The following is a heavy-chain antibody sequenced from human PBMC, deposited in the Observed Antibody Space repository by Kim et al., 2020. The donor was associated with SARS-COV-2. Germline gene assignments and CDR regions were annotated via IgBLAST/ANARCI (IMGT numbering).Heavy chain of an antibody. Sequence: SVKVSCKASGGTFSSYAISWVRQAPGQGLEWMGGIIPIFGTANYAQKFQGRVTITADESTSTAYMELSSLRSEDTAVYYCARGTDYYDSSGYPYWGQGTLVTVSS. V-gene: IGHV1-69*13. CDR3: ARGTDYYDSSGYPY. J-gene: IGHJ4*02. CDR1: GGTFSSYA. CDR2: IIPIFGTA. D-gene: IGHD3-22*01.